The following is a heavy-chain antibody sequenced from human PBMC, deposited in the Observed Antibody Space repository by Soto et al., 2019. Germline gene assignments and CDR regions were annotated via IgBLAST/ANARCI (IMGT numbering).Heavy chain of an antibody. CDR3: AKNLPGPAVAGKVDY. CDR1: GFTFSSYA. Sequence: PGGSLRLSCAASGFTFSSYAMSWVRQSPGKGLEWVSAISGSGGSKYYADSVKGRFTISRDNSKNTLYLQMNSLRAEETAVYYCAKNLPGPAVAGKVDYWGQGTLVTVSS. J-gene: IGHJ4*02. V-gene: IGHV3-23*01. CDR2: ISGSGGSK. D-gene: IGHD6-19*01.